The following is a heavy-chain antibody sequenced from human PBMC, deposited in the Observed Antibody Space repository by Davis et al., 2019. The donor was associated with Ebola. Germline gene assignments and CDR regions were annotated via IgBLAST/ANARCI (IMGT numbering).Heavy chain of an antibody. CDR3: ARRGTDYDILTGYYHRAFDI. D-gene: IGHD3-9*01. V-gene: IGHV4-61*05. CDR2: IYYSGST. J-gene: IGHJ3*02. CDR1: GGSISHSAYY. Sequence: MPSETLSLTCTVSGGSISHSAYYWGWIRQPPGKSLEWIGYIYYSGSTNYNPSLKSRVTISVDTSKNQFSLKLSSVTAADTAVYYCARRGTDYDILTGYYHRAFDIWGQGTMVTVSS.